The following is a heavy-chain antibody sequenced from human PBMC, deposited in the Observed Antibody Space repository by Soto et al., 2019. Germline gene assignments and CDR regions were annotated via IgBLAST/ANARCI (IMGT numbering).Heavy chain of an antibody. D-gene: IGHD2-2*01. CDR1: GGSFSGYY. V-gene: IGHV4-34*01. Sequence: SETLSLTCAVYGGSFSGYYWSWIRQPPGKGLEWIGEINHSGSTNYNPSLKSRVTISVDTSKNQFSLKLSSVTAADTAVYYCARAGYCSSTSCLRRGVWFDPWGQGTLVTVSS. J-gene: IGHJ5*02. CDR3: ARAGYCSSTSCLRRGVWFDP. CDR2: INHSGST.